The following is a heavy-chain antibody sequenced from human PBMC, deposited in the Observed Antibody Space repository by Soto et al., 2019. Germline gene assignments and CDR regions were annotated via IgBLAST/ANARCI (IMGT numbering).Heavy chain of an antibody. CDR1: GYTFTSYA. J-gene: IGHJ4*02. V-gene: IGHV1-3*01. D-gene: IGHD6-6*01. Sequence: GGSVKVSCKASGYTFTSYAMHWVRQAPGQRLEWMGWINAGNGNTKYSQKFQGRVTITRDTSASTAYMELSSLRSEDTAVYYCARAFEYSSSSGCGYWGQGTLVTVSS. CDR3: ARAFEYSSSSGCGY. CDR2: INAGNGNT.